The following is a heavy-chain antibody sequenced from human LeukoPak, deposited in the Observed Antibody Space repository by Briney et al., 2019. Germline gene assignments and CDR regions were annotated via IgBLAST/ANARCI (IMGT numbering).Heavy chain of an antibody. CDR3: AKAPHYYDSSGPESAFDI. CDR1: GFTFSGYW. CDR2: IRYDGSNK. J-gene: IGHJ3*02. Sequence: GGSLRLSRAASGFTFSGYWMSWLRQAPGKGLEWVAFIRYDGSNKYYADSVKGRFTISRDNSKNTLYLQMNSLRAEDTAVYYCAKAPHYYDSSGPESAFDIWGQGTMVTVSS. V-gene: IGHV3-30*02. D-gene: IGHD3-22*01.